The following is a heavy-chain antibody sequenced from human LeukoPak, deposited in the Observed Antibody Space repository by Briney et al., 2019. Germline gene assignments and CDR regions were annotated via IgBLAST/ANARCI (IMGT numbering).Heavy chain of an antibody. CDR3: ARGGAQGELLIFDY. D-gene: IGHD1-26*01. J-gene: IGHJ4*02. CDR2: IYYSGST. Sequence: SETLSLTCTVSGGSNSSSSYYWGWIRQPPGKGLEWIGSIYYSGSTNYNPSLKSRVTISVDTSKNQFSLKLSSVTAADTALYYCARGGAQGELLIFDYWGQGTLVTVSS. CDR1: GGSNSSSSYY. V-gene: IGHV4-39*07.